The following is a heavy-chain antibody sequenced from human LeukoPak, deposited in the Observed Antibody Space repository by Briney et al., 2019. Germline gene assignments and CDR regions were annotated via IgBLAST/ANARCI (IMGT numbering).Heavy chain of an antibody. V-gene: IGHV3-43D*03. D-gene: IGHD4-17*01. CDR3: ARNFGDLEPFFDY. CDR1: GFTFDDYT. Sequence: GGSLRLSCAASGFTFDDYTMHWVRQAPGKGLEWVSLITWDGRKTYYADSVKGRFTISRDNSRNSLYLQMNSLRAEDTASYYCARNFGDLEPFFDYWGQGTLVTVSS. CDR2: ITWDGRKT. J-gene: IGHJ4*02.